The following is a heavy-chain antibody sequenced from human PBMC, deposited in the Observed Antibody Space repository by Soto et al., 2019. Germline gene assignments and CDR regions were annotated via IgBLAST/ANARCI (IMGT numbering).Heavy chain of an antibody. V-gene: IGHV1-2*02. CDR1: GYIFTGYY. J-gene: IGHJ6*02. CDR3: ARDPVRDGYGMDV. Sequence: ASVKVSCKASGYIFTGYYMHWVRQAPGQGLEWMGWINPNSGGTNYAQKFQGRVTMTRDTSASTAYMELSSLRSEDTAVYYCARDPVRDGYGMDVWGQGTTVTVSS. CDR2: INPNSGGT. D-gene: IGHD3-16*02.